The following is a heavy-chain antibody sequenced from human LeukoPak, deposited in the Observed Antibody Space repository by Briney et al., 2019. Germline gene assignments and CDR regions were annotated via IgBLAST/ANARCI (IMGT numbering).Heavy chain of an antibody. Sequence: PSETLSLTCTVSGGSISSYYWSWLRQPPGKGLEWIGYIYYSGSTNYNPSLKSRVTISVDTSKNQFSLKLSSVTAADTAVYYCARVGSSGEIWGQGTMVTVSS. CDR2: IYYSGST. V-gene: IGHV4-59*01. CDR3: ARVGSSGEI. J-gene: IGHJ3*02. D-gene: IGHD6-13*01. CDR1: GGSISSYY.